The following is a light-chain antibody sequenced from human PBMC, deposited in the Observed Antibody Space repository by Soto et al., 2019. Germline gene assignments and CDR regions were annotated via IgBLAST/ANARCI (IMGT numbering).Light chain of an antibody. CDR3: AAWDDSLNGYV. J-gene: IGLJ1*01. V-gene: IGLV1-44*01. CDR2: NNN. CDR1: STNIGNNA. Sequence: QSALTQPPSASGTPGQRVTISCSGTSTNIGNNAVNWYQRLPGTAPKLLIYNNNQRPSGVPDRFSGSKSGTSASLAISGLQSDDEADYYCAAWDDSLNGYVFGTGTKVTVL.